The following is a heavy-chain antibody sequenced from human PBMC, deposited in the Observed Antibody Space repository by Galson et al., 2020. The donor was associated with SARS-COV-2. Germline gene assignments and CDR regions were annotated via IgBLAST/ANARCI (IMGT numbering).Heavy chain of an antibody. V-gene: IGHV4-59*08. CDR1: GGSISSYF. D-gene: IGHD1-1*01. Sequence: SETLSLTCTVSGGSISSYFWSWIRQPPGKGLEWIGFIYNSGSTNYNPSLKSRVTISVDTSKNQFSLKLSSVTAADTAVYYCARHIGWNDGFDYWGQGTLVTVSS. J-gene: IGHJ4*02. CDR3: ARHIGWNDGFDY. CDR2: IYNSGST.